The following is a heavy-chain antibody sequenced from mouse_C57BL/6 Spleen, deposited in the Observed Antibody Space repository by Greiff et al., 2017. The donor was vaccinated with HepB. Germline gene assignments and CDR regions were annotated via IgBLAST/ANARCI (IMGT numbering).Heavy chain of an antibody. CDR1: GYTFTSYG. CDR2: IYPRSGNT. CDR3: ARQLGRDMDY. Sequence: QVQLKESGAELARPGASVKLSCKASGYTFTSYGISWVKQRPGQGLEWIGEIYPRSGNTYYNEKFKGKATLTADKSSSTAYMELRSLTSEDSAVYFCARQLGRDMDYWGQGTSVTVSS. J-gene: IGHJ4*01. D-gene: IGHD4-1*02. V-gene: IGHV1-81*01.